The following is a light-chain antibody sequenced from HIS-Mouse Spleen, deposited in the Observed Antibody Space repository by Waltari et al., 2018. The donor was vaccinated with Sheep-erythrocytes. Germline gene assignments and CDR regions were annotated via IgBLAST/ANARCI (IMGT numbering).Light chain of an antibody. Sequence: QSVLTQPPSVSAAPRQKVTISCSGSSPNIGNNYVSWYQQLPGTAPKLLSYDNNKRPSGIPDRFSGSKSGTSATLGITGLQTGDEADYYCGTWDNSLSAGVFGGGTKLTVL. CDR2: DNN. V-gene: IGLV1-51*01. J-gene: IGLJ2*01. CDR1: SPNIGNNY. CDR3: GTWDNSLSAGV.